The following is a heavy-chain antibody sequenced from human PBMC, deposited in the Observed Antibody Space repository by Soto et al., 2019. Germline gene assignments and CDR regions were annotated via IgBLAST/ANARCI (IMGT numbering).Heavy chain of an antibody. CDR1: GGSFSGYY. J-gene: IGHJ6*02. V-gene: IGHV4-34*01. D-gene: IGHD6-13*01. CDR3: ARIAGYSSSWYLHYYYGMDV. CDR2: INHSGST. Sequence: TLSLTCAVYGGSFSGYYWSWIRQPPGKGLEWIGEINHSGSTNYNPSLKSRVTISVDTSKNQFSLKLSSVTAADTAVYYCARIAGYSSSWYLHYYYGMDVWGQGTTVTVSS.